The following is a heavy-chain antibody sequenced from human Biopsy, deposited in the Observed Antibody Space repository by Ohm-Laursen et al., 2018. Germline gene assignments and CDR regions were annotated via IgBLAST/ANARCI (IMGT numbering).Heavy chain of an antibody. CDR3: AKAGGGKIYGL. D-gene: IGHD3-16*01. V-gene: IGHV4-31*03. CDR2: IHYSGST. Sequence: TLSFTCTVSGVSINTGGYYWTWLRKHPGSGLEWIGYIHYSGSTLYNQSLKSRLTISVDTSRNQFSLKLTSVTAADTALYYCAKAGGGKIYGLWGQGTLVTVSS. J-gene: IGHJ4*01. CDR1: GVSINTGGYY.